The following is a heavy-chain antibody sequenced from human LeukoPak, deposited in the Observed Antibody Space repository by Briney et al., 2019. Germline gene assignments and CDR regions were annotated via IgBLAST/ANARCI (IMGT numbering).Heavy chain of an antibody. CDR1: GFTFSSYS. J-gene: IGHJ3*02. CDR2: ISSSSSYI. V-gene: IGHV3-21*01. D-gene: IGHD6-13*01. Sequence: PGGSLRLSCAASGFTFSSYSMNWVRQAPGKGLEWVSSISSSSSYIYYADSVMGRLTISRDNAKNSLYLQMNSLRAEDTAVYYCARDSSSSRDAFDIWGQGTMVTVSS. CDR3: ARDSSSSRDAFDI.